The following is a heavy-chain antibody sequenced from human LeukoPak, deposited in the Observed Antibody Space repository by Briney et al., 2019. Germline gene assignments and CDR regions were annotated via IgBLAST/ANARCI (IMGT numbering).Heavy chain of an antibody. CDR2: ISSSGGTP. J-gene: IGHJ4*02. CDR3: ARDHSGYSSGWYYFDY. Sequence: PGGSLRLSCAASGFTFSSYAMSWVRQAPGKGLEWVSTISSSGGTPYYADSVKGRFTISRDNSKNTVNLQMNSLRAEDTAIYYCARDHSGYSSGWYYFDYWGQGTLVTVSS. D-gene: IGHD6-19*01. V-gene: IGHV3-23*01. CDR1: GFTFSSYA.